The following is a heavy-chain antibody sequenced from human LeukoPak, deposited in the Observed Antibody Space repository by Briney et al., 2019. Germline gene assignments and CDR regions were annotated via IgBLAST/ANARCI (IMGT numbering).Heavy chain of an antibody. D-gene: IGHD2-15*01. CDR1: GGSISSYY. CDR3: ARDHGGTPDAFDI. V-gene: IGHV4-59*01. CDR2: IYYSGST. Sequence: PSETLSLTCTVSGGSISSYYWSWIRQPPGKGLEWIGYIYYSGSTNYNPSLKSRVTISVDTSKNQFSLKLSSVTAADTAVYYCARDHGGTPDAFDIWGQGTMVTVSS. J-gene: IGHJ3*02.